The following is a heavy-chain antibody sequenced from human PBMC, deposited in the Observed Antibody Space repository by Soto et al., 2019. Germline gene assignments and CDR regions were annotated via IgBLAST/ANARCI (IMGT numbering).Heavy chain of an antibody. J-gene: IGHJ6*03. V-gene: IGHV4-34*01. Sequence: SETLSLTCAVYGGSFSGYYWSWIRQPPGKGLEWIGEINHSGSTNYNPSLKSRVTISVDTSKNQFSLKLSSVTAADTAVYYCARGLLVVVATRNYYMDVWGKGTTVTVSS. CDR1: GGSFSGYY. CDR2: INHSGST. CDR3: ARGLLVVVATRNYYMDV. D-gene: IGHD5-12*01.